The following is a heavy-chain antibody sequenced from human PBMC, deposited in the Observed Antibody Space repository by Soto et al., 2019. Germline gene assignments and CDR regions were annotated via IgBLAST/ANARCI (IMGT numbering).Heavy chain of an antibody. CDR2: ISGNSGTT. J-gene: IGHJ4*02. Sequence: PGGSLRLSCAASGFTFSSSGMSWVRQAPGKWLEWVSAISGNSGTTHYADSVKGRFTVSSDNSKNTLYLQMNSLRSEDTAVYYCARRDTAMAPDYWGQGTLVTVSS. CDR3: ARRDTAMAPDY. CDR1: GFTFSSSG. V-gene: IGHV3-23*01. D-gene: IGHD5-18*01.